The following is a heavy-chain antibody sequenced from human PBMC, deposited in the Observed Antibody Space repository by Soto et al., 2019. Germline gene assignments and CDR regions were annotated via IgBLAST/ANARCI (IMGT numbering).Heavy chain of an antibody. D-gene: IGHD1-26*01. J-gene: IGHJ4*02. CDR1: GGSISSNNW. Sequence: QVQLQESGPGLVKPSGTLSLTCAVSGGSISSNNWWSWVRQPPGKGLEWIGEIFHSGSTHYSPSLKSRVTISVDKSKNHFSLNLTSVTATDTAVYYCARVYSGSYSDSWAREPWSPSPQ. CDR3: ARVYSGSYSDS. V-gene: IGHV4-4*02. CDR2: IFHSGST.